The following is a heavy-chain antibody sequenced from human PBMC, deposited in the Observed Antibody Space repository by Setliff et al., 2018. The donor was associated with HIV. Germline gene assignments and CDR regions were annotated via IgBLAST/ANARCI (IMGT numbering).Heavy chain of an antibody. V-gene: IGHV4-4*09. Sequence: KTSETLSLTCTVSGVSIGNFYWSWVRQSPGRGLEWIGFIFFTGTTNYNPSLKSRVTISVDTSKNQFSLILTAVTAADTAVYYCARDSVVRGVMVGMDVWGKGTTVTVSS. CDR3: ARDSVVRGVMVGMDV. CDR1: GVSIGNFY. CDR2: IFFTGTT. D-gene: IGHD3-10*01. J-gene: IGHJ6*03.